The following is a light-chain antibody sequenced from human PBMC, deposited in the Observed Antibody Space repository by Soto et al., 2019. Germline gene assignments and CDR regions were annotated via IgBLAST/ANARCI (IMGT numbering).Light chain of an antibody. V-gene: IGLV1-40*01. CDR2: GNS. CDR1: SSKIGAGYD. CDR3: QSYDSSLRVRV. J-gene: IGLJ1*01. Sequence: QSVLTQPPSVSGAPGQRVTISCTGSSSKIGAGYDVHWYQQLPGTEPKLLNYGNSNRPSGVPDRLSGSKSGTSAYMANTRFQAEDEADYYCQSYDSSLRVRVFGTGTKVTVL.